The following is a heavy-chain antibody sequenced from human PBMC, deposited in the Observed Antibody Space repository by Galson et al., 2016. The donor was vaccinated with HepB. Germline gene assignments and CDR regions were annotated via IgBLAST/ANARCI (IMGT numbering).Heavy chain of an antibody. CDR3: ATKDGTNFFGAFEI. CDR1: GVTFNSYN. CDR2: ITPIFGTP. Sequence: SVKVSCKASGVTFNSYNFNWVRQAPGQGPECMGGITPIFGTPKYAPRFQGRVTMTSDESSSTTYMELSSLRSEDTAVYYCATKDGTNFFGAFEIWGQGTAVSVSS. D-gene: IGHD3-3*01. V-gene: IGHV1-69*13. J-gene: IGHJ3*02.